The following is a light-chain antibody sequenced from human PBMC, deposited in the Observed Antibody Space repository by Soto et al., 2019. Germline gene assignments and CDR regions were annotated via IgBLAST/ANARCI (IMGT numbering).Light chain of an antibody. V-gene: IGKV3-20*01. CDR1: QSISSSN. CDR3: QQFSSYPLT. Sequence: EIVLTQSPGTLSLSPGERATLSCRASQSISSSNLAWYQQKPGQAPRLLLYGASNRASGIPDRISGSGSGTDFTLTISRLEPEDFAVYYCQQFSSYPLTFGGGTKVDIK. J-gene: IGKJ4*01. CDR2: GAS.